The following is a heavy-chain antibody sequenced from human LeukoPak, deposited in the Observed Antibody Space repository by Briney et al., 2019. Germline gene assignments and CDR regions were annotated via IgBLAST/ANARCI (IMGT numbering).Heavy chain of an antibody. Sequence: GDSLKISCKGSTDIFSNYWIGWVRQMPGKGLEWMGIIYPGDSDTRYSPSFQGQVTISADKSISTAYLQWSSLKASDTAMYCCARRSTVIAVAGNFDYWGQGTLVTVSS. CDR1: TDIFSNYW. D-gene: IGHD6-19*01. CDR3: ARRSTVIAVAGNFDY. V-gene: IGHV5-51*01. J-gene: IGHJ4*02. CDR2: IYPGDSDT.